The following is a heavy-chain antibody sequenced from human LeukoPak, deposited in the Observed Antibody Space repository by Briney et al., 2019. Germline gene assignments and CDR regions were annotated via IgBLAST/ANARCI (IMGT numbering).Heavy chain of an antibody. CDR3: ARLHYYDSSGYSEMAFDI. CDR2: IYYSGST. D-gene: IGHD3-22*01. J-gene: IGHJ3*02. Sequence: SETLSLTCTVSGGSISSYYRSWIRQPPGKGLEWIGYIYYSGSTNYNPSLKSRVTISVDTSKNQFSLKLSSVTAADTAVYYCARLHYYDSSGYSEMAFDIWGQGTMVTVSS. CDR1: GGSISSYY. V-gene: IGHV4-59*08.